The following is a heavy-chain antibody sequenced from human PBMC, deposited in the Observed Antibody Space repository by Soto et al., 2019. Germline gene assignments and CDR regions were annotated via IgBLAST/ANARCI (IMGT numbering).Heavy chain of an antibody. CDR2: IYHSGTT. V-gene: IGHV4-4*02. D-gene: IGHD6-25*01. CDR1: GGSISSFNW. CDR3: ARDRVAATRTSYYGLDA. J-gene: IGHJ6*02. Sequence: PSETVSLTCAVSGGSISSFNWWSCVRQTPGKGLEWIGEIYHSGTTNYNPSLKNQATISVDKSKNHFSLKLTSVTAADTAVYYCARDRVAATRTSYYGLDAWGQGTTVTVSS.